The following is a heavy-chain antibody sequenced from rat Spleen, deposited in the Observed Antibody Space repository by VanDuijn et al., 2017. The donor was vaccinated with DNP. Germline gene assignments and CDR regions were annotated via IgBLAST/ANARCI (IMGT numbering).Heavy chain of an antibody. CDR2: ISGGGGDT. D-gene: IGHD1-3*01. CDR1: GFTFSDYN. CDR3: TRRFRDTRAMDA. V-gene: IGHV5-25*01. Sequence: EVQLVESGGALVQPGRSLKLSCAASGFTFSDYNMAWVRQAPTKGLEWVASISGGGGDTYYRDSVKGRFTISRDNARNTLYLQMDSLRSEDTATYYCTRRFRDTRAMDAWGQGVMVTVSS. J-gene: IGHJ2*01.